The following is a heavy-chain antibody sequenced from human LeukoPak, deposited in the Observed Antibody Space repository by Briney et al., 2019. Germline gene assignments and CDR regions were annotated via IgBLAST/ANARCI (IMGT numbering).Heavy chain of an antibody. V-gene: IGHV4-30-2*01. CDR2: IYHSGST. J-gene: IGHJ3*02. D-gene: IGHD3-10*01. CDR1: GGSISSGGYS. CDR3: ARAPSYYGSGSYYAFDI. Sequence: SQTLSLTCAVSGGSISSGGYSGSWIRQPPGKGLEWIGYIYHSGSTYYNPSLKSQVTISVDRSKNQFSLKLSSVTAADTAVYYCARAPSYYGSGSYYAFDIWGQGTMVTVSS.